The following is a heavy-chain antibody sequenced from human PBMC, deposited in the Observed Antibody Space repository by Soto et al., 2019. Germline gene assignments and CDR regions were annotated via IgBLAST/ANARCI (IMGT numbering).Heavy chain of an antibody. V-gene: IGHV1-69*04. CDR3: ARDRIIDLQPFYYGMDV. CDR1: GGTFSSYT. CDR2: IIPILGIA. Sequence: GASVKVSCKASGGTFSSYTISWVRQAPGQGLEWMGRIIPILGIANYAQKFQGRVTITADKSTSTAYMELSSLRSEDTAVYYCARDRIIDLQPFYYGMDVWGQGTTVTVSS. D-gene: IGHD1-1*01. J-gene: IGHJ6*02.